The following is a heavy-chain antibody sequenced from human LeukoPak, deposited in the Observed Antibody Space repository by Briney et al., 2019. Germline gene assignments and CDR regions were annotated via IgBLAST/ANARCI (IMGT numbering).Heavy chain of an antibody. CDR1: GYSFPDYY. CDR3: ARGYDYGDYVGDFDY. D-gene: IGHD4-17*01. Sequence: APVKVSCKASGYSFPDYYMHWVRQAPGQGLEWMGWINPNSGGTNYAQKLQGRVTMTTDTSTSTAYMDLRGLRSDDTAVYYCARGYDYGDYVGDFDYWGQGTLVTVSS. V-gene: IGHV1-2*02. J-gene: IGHJ4*02. CDR2: INPNSGGT.